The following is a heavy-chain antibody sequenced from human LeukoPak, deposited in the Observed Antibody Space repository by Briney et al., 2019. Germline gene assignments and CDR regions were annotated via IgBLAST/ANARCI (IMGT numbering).Heavy chain of an antibody. V-gene: IGHV3-11*04. CDR3: ARDSAPSIASRPYPDY. Sequence: GGSLRLSCAASGFTFSDYYMSWIRQAPGKGLECVSYISSSGSTIYYTDSVKGRITISRDNAKNSLYLQMNSLRAEDTAVYFCARDSAPSIASRPYPDYWGQGTLVTVSS. CDR1: GFTFSDYY. D-gene: IGHD6-6*01. J-gene: IGHJ4*02. CDR2: ISSSGSTI.